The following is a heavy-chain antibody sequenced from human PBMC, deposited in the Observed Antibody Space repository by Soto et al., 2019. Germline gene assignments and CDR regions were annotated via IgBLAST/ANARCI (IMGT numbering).Heavy chain of an antibody. CDR3: ARVRLGGWGHYFDL. V-gene: IGHV4-61*01. Sequence: QVQLQESGPGLVKPSETLSLTCTVSGGSVSSGSWYWSWIRQPPGKGLEWFAYNYYSGSTNYNSSLRSRGTMSVYTSKNQFSLNLSSRTAADMAVYYCARVRLGGWGHYFDLWGRGKLVTVS. J-gene: IGHJ2*01. CDR1: GGSVSSGSWY. D-gene: IGHD3-16*01. CDR2: NYYSGST.